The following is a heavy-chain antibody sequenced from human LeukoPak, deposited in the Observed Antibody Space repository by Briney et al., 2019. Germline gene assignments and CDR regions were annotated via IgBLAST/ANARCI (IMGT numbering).Heavy chain of an antibody. J-gene: IGHJ6*03. CDR2: IRYDGSNK. Sequence: PGGSLRLSCAASGFTFSSYGMHWVRQAPGKGLEWVAFIRYDGSNKYYADSVKGRFTISRDNSKNTLYLQMNSLRAEDTAVYYCARDVRYSSGWYLYYYYYMDVWGKGTTVTVSS. D-gene: IGHD6-19*01. CDR3: ARDVRYSSGWYLYYYYYMDV. V-gene: IGHV3-30*02. CDR1: GFTFSSYG.